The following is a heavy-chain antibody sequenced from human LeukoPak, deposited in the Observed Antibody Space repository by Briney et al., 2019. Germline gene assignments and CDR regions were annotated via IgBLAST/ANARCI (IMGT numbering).Heavy chain of an antibody. CDR1: GFTFSSYS. D-gene: IGHD3-16*01. J-gene: IGHJ3*02. V-gene: IGHV3-21*01. Sequence: GGSLRLSCAASGFTFSSYSMNWVRQAPGKGLKFVSYISISSSGYIYYADSVKGRFTISRDNAKNSLYLQMNSLRAEDTAVYYCASSRYEGGTFDIWGQGTLVTVSS. CDR3: ASSRYEGGTFDI. CDR2: ISISSSGYI.